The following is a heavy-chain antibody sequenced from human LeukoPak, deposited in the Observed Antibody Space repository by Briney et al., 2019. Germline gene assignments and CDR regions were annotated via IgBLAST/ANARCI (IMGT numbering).Heavy chain of an antibody. Sequence: GGSLRLSCAASGFTFSGYPIHWVRQAPGKGLEWVAVISYDGSNKYYADSVKGRFTISRENSKNTLYLQVNSLRAEDTAVYYCAKGGPYGSGSPYGMDVWGQGTTVTVSS. J-gene: IGHJ6*02. CDR1: GFTFSGYP. CDR3: AKGGPYGSGSPYGMDV. CDR2: ISYDGSNK. D-gene: IGHD3-10*01. V-gene: IGHV3-30-3*02.